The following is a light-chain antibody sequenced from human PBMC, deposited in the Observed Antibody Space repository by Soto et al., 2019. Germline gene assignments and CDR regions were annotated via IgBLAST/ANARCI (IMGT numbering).Light chain of an antibody. Sequence: DIQMTQSPSSLSASVGDRVTITCRASQSISSYLNWYQQKPGKAPKLLIYAASSLQSGVPSRFSSSESGTDFTPTISSLQPEDFATDYCQHSYSTMWTFGQGTKVDIK. CDR3: QHSYSTMWT. V-gene: IGKV1-39*01. CDR2: AAS. CDR1: QSISSY. J-gene: IGKJ1*01.